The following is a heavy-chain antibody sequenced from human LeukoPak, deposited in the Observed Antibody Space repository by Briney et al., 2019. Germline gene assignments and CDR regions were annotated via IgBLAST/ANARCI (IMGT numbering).Heavy chain of an antibody. D-gene: IGHD3-10*01. CDR1: GYTFINYG. J-gene: IGHJ4*02. V-gene: IGHV1-18*01. CDR2: ISAYNSAYNGNT. Sequence: GASVTVSVTASGYTFINYGITWVRQAPGQGLEWMGWISAYNSAYNGNTHYAQKLQGRVTMTTDTSTNTGYMELRSLRSDDTAVYYCAREYGSGSYTGIDYWGQGTLVTVSS. CDR3: AREYGSGSYTGIDY.